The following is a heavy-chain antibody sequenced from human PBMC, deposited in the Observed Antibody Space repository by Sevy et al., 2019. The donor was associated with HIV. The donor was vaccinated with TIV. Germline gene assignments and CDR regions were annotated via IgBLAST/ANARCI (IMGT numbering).Heavy chain of an antibody. CDR2: LSFGCGEI. CDR3: AREGCTKPHDY. Sequence: GESLKISCAASGFTFSKYSMSWVRQPPGKGLEWVSTLSFGCGEINYADSVKGRFTISRDNSKSSVYLQMNNLRPEDTAVYYCAREGCTKPHDYWGQGTLVTVSA. CDR1: GFTFSKYS. D-gene: IGHD2-8*01. J-gene: IGHJ4*02. V-gene: IGHV3-23*01.